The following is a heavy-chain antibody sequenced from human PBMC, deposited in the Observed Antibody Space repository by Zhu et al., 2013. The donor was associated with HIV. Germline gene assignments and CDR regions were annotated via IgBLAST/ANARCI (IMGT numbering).Heavy chain of an antibody. Sequence: QVQLVQSGAEVKKPGSSVKVSCKASGGTFSSYAISWVRQAPGQGLEWMGRIIPILGIANYAQKFQGRVTITADKSTSTAYMELSSLRSEDTAVYYCARTPGYSYGFWASDDYWGQGNPRSPSPQ. J-gene: IGHJ4*02. V-gene: IGHV1-69*09. CDR2: IIPILGIA. D-gene: IGHD5-18*01. CDR3: ARTPGYSYGFWASDDY. CDR1: GGTFSSYA.